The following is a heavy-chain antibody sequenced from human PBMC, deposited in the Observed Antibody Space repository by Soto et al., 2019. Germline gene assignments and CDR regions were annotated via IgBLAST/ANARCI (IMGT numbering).Heavy chain of an antibody. CDR1: GFTFSSYA. CDR2: ISGSGGST. J-gene: IGHJ3*02. D-gene: IGHD1-26*01. V-gene: IGHV3-23*01. CDR3: AKKGGSYDAFDI. Sequence: VGSLRLSCAASGFTFSSYAMSWVRQAPGKGLEWVSAISGSGGSTYYADSVKGRFTISRDNSKNTLYLQMNSLRAEDTAVYYCAKKGGSYDAFDIWGQGTMVTVSS.